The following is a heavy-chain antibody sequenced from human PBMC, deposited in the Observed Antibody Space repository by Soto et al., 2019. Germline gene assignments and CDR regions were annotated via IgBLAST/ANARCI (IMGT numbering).Heavy chain of an antibody. CDR1: GGSISSSSYY. V-gene: IGHV4-39*01. CDR2: IYYSGST. CDR3: ERKKAECLLSPARGYLDY. Sequence: QLQLQESGPGLVKPSETLSLTCTVSGGSISSSSYYWGWIRQPPGKGMEWIGSIYYSGSTYYNPTRKSRVTISVDTSKNQFSLKLSSVTAADTAVYYCERKKAECLLSPARGYLDYWGQGTLVTVSS. J-gene: IGHJ4*02. D-gene: IGHD3-3*01.